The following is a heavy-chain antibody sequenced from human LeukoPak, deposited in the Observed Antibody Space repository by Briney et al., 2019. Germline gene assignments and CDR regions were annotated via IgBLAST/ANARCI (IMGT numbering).Heavy chain of an antibody. V-gene: IGHV3-74*01. CDR3: ARNPYGDYSFDY. CDR1: GFTFSSYW. Sequence: PGGSLRLSCAASGFTFSSYWMHWVRQAPGKGPVWISRINRDGTSTSYADSVKGRFTISRDNSKNTLYLQMNSLRTEDTAMYYCARNPYGDYSFDYWGQGTLVTVSS. CDR2: INRDGTST. D-gene: IGHD4-17*01. J-gene: IGHJ4*02.